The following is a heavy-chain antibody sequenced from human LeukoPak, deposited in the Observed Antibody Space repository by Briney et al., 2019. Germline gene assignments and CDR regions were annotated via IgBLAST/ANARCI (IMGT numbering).Heavy chain of an antibody. V-gene: IGHV1-18*01. Sequence: ASVNVSCKASGYTFRTYGINWVRQAPGQGLEWMGWISAYNGNTNYAHKLQGRVTMTTDTSTNTAYMQMRSLRSDDTAVYYCTRDAYSTSSSGFDPWGQGTLVTVSS. CDR2: ISAYNGNT. CDR3: TRDAYSTSSSGFDP. D-gene: IGHD6-6*01. CDR1: GYTFRTYG. J-gene: IGHJ5*02.